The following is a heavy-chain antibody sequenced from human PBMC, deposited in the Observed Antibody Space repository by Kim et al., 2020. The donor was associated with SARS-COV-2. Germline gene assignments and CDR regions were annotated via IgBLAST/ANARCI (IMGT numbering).Heavy chain of an antibody. D-gene: IGHD6-13*01. Sequence: SLKSQVTISVDTSKNQFSLKLSSVTAADTAVYYCARTGYSSSWYRIPLDYWGQGTLVTVSS. V-gene: IGHV4-34*13. CDR3: ARTGYSSSWYRIPLDY. J-gene: IGHJ4*02.